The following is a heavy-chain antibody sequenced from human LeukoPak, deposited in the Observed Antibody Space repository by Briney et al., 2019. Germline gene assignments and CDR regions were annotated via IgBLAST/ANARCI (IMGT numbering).Heavy chain of an antibody. Sequence: TSETLSLTCTVSGGSISNNYWSWIRQHPGKGLEWIGYVYYSGSTNYNPSLKTRVTISVDTSKNQFSLKLSSVTAADTAVYYCARYFCSGTCYYFDYWGQGTLVTVSS. V-gene: IGHV4-59*01. D-gene: IGHD2-2*01. CDR1: GGSISNNY. CDR3: ARYFCSGTCYYFDY. J-gene: IGHJ4*02. CDR2: VYYSGST.